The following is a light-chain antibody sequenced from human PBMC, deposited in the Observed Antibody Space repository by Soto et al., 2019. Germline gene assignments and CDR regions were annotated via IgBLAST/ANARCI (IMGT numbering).Light chain of an antibody. CDR2: GAS. Sequence: DIQMTQSPSSLSASVGDRVTITCRASQTITTYLNWYQQKPGKAPQLLIYGASSLQSGVPSRFTDTRSGTDFTLTISSLQPEDCRTYHCQQSHSTPLTFGLGTKVEIK. V-gene: IGKV1-39*01. CDR3: QQSHSTPLT. J-gene: IGKJ1*01. CDR1: QTITTY.